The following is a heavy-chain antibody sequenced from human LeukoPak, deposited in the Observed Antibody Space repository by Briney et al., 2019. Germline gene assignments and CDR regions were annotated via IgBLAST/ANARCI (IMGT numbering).Heavy chain of an antibody. Sequence: GASVKVSCKASGYTFTGYYMHWVRQATGQGLEWMGRINPNSGGTNYAQKFQGRVTMTRDTSISTAYMELSRLRSDDTAVYYCARDRCSGGSCWIGYWGQGTLVTVSS. CDR1: GYTFTGYY. V-gene: IGHV1-2*06. CDR2: INPNSGGT. D-gene: IGHD2-15*01. CDR3: ARDRCSGGSCWIGY. J-gene: IGHJ4*02.